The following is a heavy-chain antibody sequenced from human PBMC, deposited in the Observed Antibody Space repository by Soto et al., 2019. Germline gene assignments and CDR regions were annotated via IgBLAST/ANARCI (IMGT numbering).Heavy chain of an antibody. J-gene: IGHJ4*02. CDR1: GFTFSSYW. Sequence: EVQLVESGGGLVQPGGSLRLSCAASGFTFSSYWMHWVRQAPGKGLVWVSRINSDGSSTVYVDSVKGRFTISRDNAKNPLHLQRNSLRAEDTAVYYCARSLTGYSYADSWCRGTLVTVSS. D-gene: IGHD5-18*01. CDR2: INSDGSST. CDR3: ARSLTGYSYADS. V-gene: IGHV3-74*01.